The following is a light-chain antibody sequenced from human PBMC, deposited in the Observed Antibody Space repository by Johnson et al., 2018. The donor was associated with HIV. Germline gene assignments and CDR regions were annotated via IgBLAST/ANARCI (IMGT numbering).Light chain of an antibody. V-gene: IGLV1-51*02. J-gene: IGLJ1*01. CDR2: ENN. CDR3: GTWNSSLSAHDYV. Sequence: QSVLTQPPSVSAAPGQKVTISCSGSNSNIGNNYISWYQHLPGTAPKLLIYENNKRPSGIPDLFSGSKSDTSATLGITGLQTGDEADYYCGTWNSSLSAHDYVFGTGTKVTVL. CDR1: NSNIGNNY.